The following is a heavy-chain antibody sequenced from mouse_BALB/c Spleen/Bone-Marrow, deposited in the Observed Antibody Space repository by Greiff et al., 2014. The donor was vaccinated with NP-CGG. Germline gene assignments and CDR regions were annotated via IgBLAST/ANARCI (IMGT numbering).Heavy chain of an antibody. J-gene: IGHJ4*01. CDR2: LWADGST. CDR3: ARITTATGAMDY. D-gene: IGHD1-2*01. V-gene: IGHV2-9*02. CDR1: GFSLTTYG. Sequence: VQLQQSGPGLVAPSQSLSITCTVSGFSLTTYGVHWVRQPPGKGLEWLGVLWADGSTNYNSAPMSRLSISKDNSKSQVFLKMNSLQTDDTAMYYCARITTATGAMDYWGQGTSVTVSS.